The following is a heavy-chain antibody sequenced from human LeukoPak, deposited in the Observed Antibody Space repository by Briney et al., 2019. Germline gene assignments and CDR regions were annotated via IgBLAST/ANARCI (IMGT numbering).Heavy chain of an antibody. CDR3: VRDGGVSGYDLLDY. D-gene: IGHD5-12*01. J-gene: IGHJ4*02. Sequence: GGSLRLSCAASGFTFSNYWMTWVRQAPGKGLEWVAHINQDGSEEHYMDSAKARFTISRDNAKDSLSLQMNSLRAEDTAVYYCVRDGGVSGYDLLDYWGQGTLVTVSS. CDR1: GFTFSNYW. V-gene: IGHV3-7*01. CDR2: INQDGSEE.